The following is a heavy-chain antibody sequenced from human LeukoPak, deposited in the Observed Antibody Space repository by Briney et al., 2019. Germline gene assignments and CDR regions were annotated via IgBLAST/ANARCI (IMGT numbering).Heavy chain of an antibody. J-gene: IGHJ4*02. V-gene: IGHV3-64*01. D-gene: IGHD3-10*01. CDR3: TRRSGSGSYDY. CDR1: GFTFSNYA. CDR2: ISSNGGST. Sequence: GGSLRLSCAASGFTFSNYAMHWVRQAPGEGLEYVSAISSNGGSTYYANSVKGRFTISRDNPKNTLYLQMGSLRGEDMAVYYCTRRSGSGSYDYWGQGTLVTVSS.